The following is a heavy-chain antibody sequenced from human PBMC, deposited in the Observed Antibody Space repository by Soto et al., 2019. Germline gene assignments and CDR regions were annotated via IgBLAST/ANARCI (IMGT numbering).Heavy chain of an antibody. V-gene: IGHV4-39*01. D-gene: IGHD2-15*01. J-gene: IGHJ4*02. CDR2: IYYSGST. CDR3: ARNEALYCSGGSCPPNFDY. CDR1: GGSISSSSYY. Sequence: SETLSLTCTVSGGSISSSSYYWGWIRQPPGKGLEWIGSIYYSGSTYYNPSLKSRVTISVDTSKNQFSLKLSSVTAADTAVYYCARNEALYCSGGSCPPNFDYWGQGTLVTVSS.